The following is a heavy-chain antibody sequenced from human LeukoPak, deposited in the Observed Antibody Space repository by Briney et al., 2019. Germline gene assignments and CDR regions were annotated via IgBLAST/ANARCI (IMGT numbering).Heavy chain of an antibody. CDR1: GGSISSYY. V-gene: IGHV4-59*08. Sequence: SETLSLTCTVSGGSISSYYWSWIRQPPGKGLEWIGYIYYSGSTNYNPSLKSRVTISVDTSKNQFSLKLSSVTAADTAVHYCARHGAPLAHYYMDVWGKGTTVTVSS. D-gene: IGHD3-16*01. J-gene: IGHJ6*03. CDR2: IYYSGST. CDR3: ARHGAPLAHYYMDV.